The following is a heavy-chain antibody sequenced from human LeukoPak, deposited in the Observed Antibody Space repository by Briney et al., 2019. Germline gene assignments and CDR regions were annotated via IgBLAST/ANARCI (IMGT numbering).Heavy chain of an antibody. D-gene: IGHD3-16*02. CDR3: AKIVYDYVWGSYRSSKPDY. J-gene: IGHJ4*02. V-gene: IGHV3-20*04. Sequence: GGSLRLSCAASGFTFDDYGMSWVRQAPGKGLEWVSGINWNGGSTGYADSVKGRFTISRDNAKNSLYLQMNSLRAEDTAVYYCAKIVYDYVWGSYRSSKPDYWGQGTLVTVSS. CDR1: GFTFDDYG. CDR2: INWNGGST.